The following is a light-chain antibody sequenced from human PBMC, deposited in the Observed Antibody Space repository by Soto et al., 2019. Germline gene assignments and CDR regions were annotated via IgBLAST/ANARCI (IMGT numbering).Light chain of an antibody. CDR2: END. CDR3: AAWDGNLRAVV. CDR1: SSNIGNYY. J-gene: IGLJ2*01. V-gene: IGLV1-51*02. Sequence: QSVLTQPPSVSAAPGQKVTICCSGSSSNIGNYYVCWYQHLPGTAPKFLIYENDKRPSGIQDRFSGSKSGTSATLEITGLQTGDEADYYCAAWDGNLRAVVFGGGTQLTVL.